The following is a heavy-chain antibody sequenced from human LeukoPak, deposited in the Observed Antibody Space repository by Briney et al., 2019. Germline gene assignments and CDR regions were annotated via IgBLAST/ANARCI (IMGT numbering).Heavy chain of an antibody. D-gene: IGHD6-6*01. J-gene: IGHJ6*02. V-gene: IGHV4-34*01. Sequence: SETLSLTCAVYGGSFSGYYWSWTRQPPGKGLEWIGEINHSGSTNYNPSLKSRVTISVDTSKNQFSLKLSSVTAADTAVYYCARYSSSSGGMDVWGQGTTVTVSS. CDR2: INHSGST. CDR3: ARYSSSSGGMDV. CDR1: GGSFSGYY.